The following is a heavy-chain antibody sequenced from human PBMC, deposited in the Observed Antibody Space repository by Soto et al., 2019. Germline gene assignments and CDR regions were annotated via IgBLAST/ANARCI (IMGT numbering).Heavy chain of an antibody. CDR1: GFTFSNAW. J-gene: IGHJ6*02. Sequence: GGSLRLSCAASGFTFSNAWMNWVRQAPGKGLEWVGRIKSKTDGGTTDYAAPVKGRFTISRDDSKNTLYLQMNSLKTEDTAVYYCTTDPPYDSSGYYYYYYGMDVWGQGTTVTVSS. V-gene: IGHV3-15*07. CDR2: IKSKTDGGTT. CDR3: TTDPPYDSSGYYYYYYGMDV. D-gene: IGHD3-22*01.